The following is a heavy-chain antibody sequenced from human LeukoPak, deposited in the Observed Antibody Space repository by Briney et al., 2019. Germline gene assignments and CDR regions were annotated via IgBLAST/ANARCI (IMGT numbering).Heavy chain of an antibody. V-gene: IGHV3-30-3*01. Sequence: GGSLRLSCAASGFTFRNYALHWVRQTPGKGLAWVAVISYDGIDKYYADSVKGRFTISRDNFMNTLYLQMNSLRDEDTAVYYCGSCLAYCSRTSLGNDAFDIWGQGTKVTVSS. CDR2: ISYDGIDK. J-gene: IGHJ3*02. CDR3: GSCLAYCSRTSLGNDAFDI. CDR1: GFTFRNYA. D-gene: IGHD2-2*01.